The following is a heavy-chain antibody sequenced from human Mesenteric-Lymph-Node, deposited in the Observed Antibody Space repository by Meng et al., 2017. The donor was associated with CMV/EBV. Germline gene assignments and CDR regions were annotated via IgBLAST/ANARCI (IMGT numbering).Heavy chain of an antibody. D-gene: IGHD2-2*01. CDR3: ARGSDCSGTSCYSLYYYGMDV. V-gene: IGHV3-48*04. CDR2: ISSSSSII. J-gene: IGHJ6*02. Sequence: GGSLRLSCAASGFSFRSYAMSWVRQAPGKGLEWVSYISSSSSIISYADSVKGRVTISRDNAKNSLSLQMNSLRAEDTAVYYCARGSDCSGTSCYSLYYYGMDVWGQGTTVTVSS. CDR1: GFSFRSYA.